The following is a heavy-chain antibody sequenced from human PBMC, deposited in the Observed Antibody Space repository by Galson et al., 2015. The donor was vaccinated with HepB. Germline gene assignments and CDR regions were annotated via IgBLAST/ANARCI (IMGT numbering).Heavy chain of an antibody. CDR2: ISAYNGNT. J-gene: IGHJ4*02. CDR1: GYTFTSYG. V-gene: IGHV1-18*01. D-gene: IGHD2-21*02. Sequence: SVKVSCKASGYTFTSYGISWVRQAPGQGLEWMGWISAYNGNTNYAQKLQGRVTMTTDTSTSTAYMELRSLRSDDTAVYYCASGPYCGGDCYDYFDYWGQGTLVTVSS. CDR3: ASGPYCGGDCYDYFDY.